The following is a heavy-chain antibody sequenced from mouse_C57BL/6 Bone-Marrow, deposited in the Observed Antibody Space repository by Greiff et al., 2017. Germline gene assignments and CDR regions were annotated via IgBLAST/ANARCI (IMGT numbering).Heavy chain of an antibody. Sequence: EVKLVESGGGLEKPGGSLKLSCAASGFTFSSYTMSWVRQTPEKRLQWVAAISGGGGNTYYPDSVKGRFTISRDNDKNILYLQMSSLRSEDTALYYCSRQVTTVLATKYFDVWGTGTTVTVSS. CDR1: GFTFSSYT. V-gene: IGHV5-9*01. D-gene: IGHD1-1*01. CDR2: ISGGGGNT. CDR3: SRQVTTVLATKYFDV. J-gene: IGHJ1*03.